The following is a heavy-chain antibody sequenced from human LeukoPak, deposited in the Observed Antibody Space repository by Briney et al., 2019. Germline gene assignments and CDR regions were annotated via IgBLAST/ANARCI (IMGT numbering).Heavy chain of an antibody. CDR2: MNANSGNT. V-gene: IGHV1-8*01. CDR1: GYTFTIYN. D-gene: IGHD3-22*01. J-gene: IGHJ4*02. Sequence: ASVKVSCKASGYTFTIYNINWVRQVTGQGLEWMGWMNANSGNTAYAQKFQGRVTMTRNTSTSTAYMELSGLRFEDSAVYYCVPYYDFSGYKDWGQGTLVTVSS. CDR3: VPYYDFSGYKD.